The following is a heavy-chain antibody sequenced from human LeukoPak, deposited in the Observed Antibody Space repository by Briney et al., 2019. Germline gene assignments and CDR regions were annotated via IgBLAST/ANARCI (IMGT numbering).Heavy chain of an antibody. V-gene: IGHV3-23*01. CDR2: ISGSGGST. CDR3: ANSPRDDWLLLADY. Sequence: GGSLRLSCAASGFTFSSYAMSWVRQAPGKGLEWVSAISGSGGSTYYADSVKGRFTISRDNSKNTLYLQMNSLRAEDTAVYYCANSPRDDWLLLADYWGQGTLVTVSS. J-gene: IGHJ4*02. D-gene: IGHD3-9*01. CDR1: GFTFSSYA.